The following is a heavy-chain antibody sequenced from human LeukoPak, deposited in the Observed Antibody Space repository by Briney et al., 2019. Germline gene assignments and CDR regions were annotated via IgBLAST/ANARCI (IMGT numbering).Heavy chain of an antibody. D-gene: IGHD3-22*01. Sequence: GGSLRLSCATSGFSFSSYSMKWVRQAPGKGREWVSSISTSSSYIYYADSVKGRFTISRDNAKNSLYLQMNSHRAEDTAVYYCAREYYYESGGFDCWGQGTLVTVSS. CDR1: GFSFSSYS. CDR3: AREYYYESGGFDC. CDR2: ISTSSSYI. J-gene: IGHJ4*02. V-gene: IGHV3-21*01.